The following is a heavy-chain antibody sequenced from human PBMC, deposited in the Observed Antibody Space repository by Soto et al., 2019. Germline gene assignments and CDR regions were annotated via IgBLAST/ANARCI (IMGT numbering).Heavy chain of an antibody. CDR3: ARGVGSGLSRDAFDI. J-gene: IGHJ3*02. CDR2: INPTGGST. CDR1: GYTFTIYY. D-gene: IGHD6-19*01. Sequence: QVQLVQSGAEVKKPGASVKVSCKASGYTFTIYYMHWVRQAPGQGLEWMGIINPTGGSTNYAQKFQGRVAVTRDTSTSTVYLELSSLRSEDTSVYYCARGVGSGLSRDAFDIWGQGTLVTVSS. V-gene: IGHV1-46*01.